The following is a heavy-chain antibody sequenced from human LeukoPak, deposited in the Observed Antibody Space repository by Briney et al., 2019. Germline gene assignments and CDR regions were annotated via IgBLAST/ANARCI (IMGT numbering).Heavy chain of an antibody. CDR2: INAGNGNT. CDR3: ARGPGRGIAAAATQYNWFDP. V-gene: IGHV1-3*03. D-gene: IGHD6-13*01. CDR1: GYTFTSYA. Sequence: GASVKVSCKASGYTFTSYATHWVRQAPGQRLEWMGWINAGNGNTKYSQEFQGRVTITRDTSASTAYMELSSLRSEDMAVYYCARGPGRGIAAAATQYNWFDPWGQETLVTVSS. J-gene: IGHJ5*02.